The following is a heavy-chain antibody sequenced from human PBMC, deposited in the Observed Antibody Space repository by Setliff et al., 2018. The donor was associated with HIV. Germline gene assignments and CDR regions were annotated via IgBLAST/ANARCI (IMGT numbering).Heavy chain of an antibody. J-gene: IGHJ3*01. D-gene: IGHD1-26*01. CDR2: IYYSGSV. CDR1: GGSIIYTSYY. V-gene: IGHV4-39*07. Sequence: SETLSLTCTVSGGSIIYTSYYWGWIRQPPGKGLEWIGSIYYSGSVYYNPSLKNRVTISVDTTKNQFSLKVKSVTAADTAVYYCAKSIVGGTTHAFDLWGQGTMVTVSS. CDR3: AKSIVGGTTHAFDL.